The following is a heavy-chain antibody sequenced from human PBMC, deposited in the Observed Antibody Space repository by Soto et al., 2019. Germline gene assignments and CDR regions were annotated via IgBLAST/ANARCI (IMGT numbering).Heavy chain of an antibody. CDR3: AKYPPRIVWQGTELDY. Sequence: GGSLRLSCAASGFTFSSYAMSWVRQAPGKGLKWVSAISGSGGSTYYADSVKGRFTISRDNSKNTLYLQMNSLRAEDTAVYYCAKYPPRIVWQGTELDYWGQGTLVTVSS. CDR2: ISGSGGST. D-gene: IGHD6-6*01. CDR1: GFTFSSYA. V-gene: IGHV3-23*01. J-gene: IGHJ4*02.